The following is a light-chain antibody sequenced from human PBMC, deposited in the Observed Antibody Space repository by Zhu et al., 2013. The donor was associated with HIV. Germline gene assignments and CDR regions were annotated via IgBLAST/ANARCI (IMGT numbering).Light chain of an antibody. V-gene: IGKV1-9*01. J-gene: IGKJ2*01. Sequence: DIQLTQSPSFLSASVGDRITITCRASHGIGSYLAWYQQEPGKAPKLLIHTASTLQSGVPSGFSGSGSVTEFTLTISSLQPEDLATYYCQQLRSYPYTFGQGTKLEIK. CDR1: HGIGSY. CDR3: QQLRSYPYT. CDR2: TAS.